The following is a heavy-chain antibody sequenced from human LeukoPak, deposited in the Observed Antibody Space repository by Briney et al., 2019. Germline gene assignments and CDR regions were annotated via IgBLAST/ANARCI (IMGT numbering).Heavy chain of an antibody. Sequence: SSETLSLTCTVSGGPISSYYWSWIRQPAGKGLEWIGRIYTSGSTNYNPSLKSRVTMSVDTSKNQFSLKLSSVTAADTAVYYCARDPTIVVVPVWGQGTLVTVSS. CDR3: ARDPTIVVVPV. J-gene: IGHJ4*02. D-gene: IGHD2-2*01. CDR1: GGPISSYY. CDR2: IYTSGST. V-gene: IGHV4-4*07.